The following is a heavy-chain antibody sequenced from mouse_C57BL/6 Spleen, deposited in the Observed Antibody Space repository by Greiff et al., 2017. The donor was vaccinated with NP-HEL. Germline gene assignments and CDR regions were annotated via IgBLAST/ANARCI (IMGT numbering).Heavy chain of an antibody. D-gene: IGHD3-3*01. CDR1: GYAFSSSW. CDR2: IYPGDGDT. J-gene: IGHJ4*01. Sequence: QVQLQQSGPELVKPGASVKISCKASGYAFSSSWMNWVKQRPGKGLEWIGRIYPGDGDTNYNGKFKGKATLTADKSSSTAYMQLSSLTSEDSAVYFCAREGLGSPMDYWGQGTSVTVSS. V-gene: IGHV1-82*01. CDR3: AREGLGSPMDY.